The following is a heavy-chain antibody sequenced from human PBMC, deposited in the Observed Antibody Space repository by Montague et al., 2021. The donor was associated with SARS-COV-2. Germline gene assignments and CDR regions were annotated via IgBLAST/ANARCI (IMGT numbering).Heavy chain of an antibody. D-gene: IGHD4/OR15-4a*01. Sequence: SETLSPTCTVSGGSISSGSYWGWIRQPPGKGLEWIGTSDHSGITYYSPSLKSRVTISLDTSKNQFSLNLDSVTASDTAMYYCARVISAVAGANFYFDYWGQGTLVTVPS. J-gene: IGHJ4*02. CDR1: GGSISSGSY. V-gene: IGHV4-38-2*02. CDR2: SDHSGIT. CDR3: ARVISAVAGANFYFDY.